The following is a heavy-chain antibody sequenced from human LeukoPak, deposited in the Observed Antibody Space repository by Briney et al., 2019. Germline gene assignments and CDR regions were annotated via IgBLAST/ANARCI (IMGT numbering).Heavy chain of an antibody. D-gene: IGHD3-22*01. CDR2: INHSGST. CDR3: ARGYTYYYDSSGYDPLDY. J-gene: IGHJ4*02. CDR1: GVSFSGYY. Sequence: LSETLSLTCAVYGVSFSGYYWSWIRQPPGKGLEWIGEINHSGSTNYNPPLKSRVTISADTTKNHFSLKLSPVTAADTDVYYCARGYTYYYDSSGYDPLDYWGEGTMVTVCS. V-gene: IGHV4-34*01.